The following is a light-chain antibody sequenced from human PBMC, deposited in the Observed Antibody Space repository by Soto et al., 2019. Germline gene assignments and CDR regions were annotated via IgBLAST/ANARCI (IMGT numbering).Light chain of an antibody. CDR3: QQYKSHKT. J-gene: IGKJ1*01. CDR1: QTISSG. V-gene: IGKV1-5*01. Sequence: DIPMTQSPSTLSASVGDRVTITCRASQTISSGLAWYQQKPGKAPKVLIYDASTLESGVPSRFSGSGSGTEFTLTISSLQPDDFATYYCQQYKSHKTFGQGTKVEIK. CDR2: DAS.